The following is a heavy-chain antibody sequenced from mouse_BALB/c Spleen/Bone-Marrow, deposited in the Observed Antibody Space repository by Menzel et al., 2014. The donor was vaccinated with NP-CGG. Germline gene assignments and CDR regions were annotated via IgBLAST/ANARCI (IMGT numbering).Heavy chain of an antibody. CDR1: SYTFSNYW. Sequence: VQLQQSGTVLARPGAAVKMSCKASSYTFSNYWMHWVKQRPRQGLEWIGTIYPGNSDTTYNQKFKGKAKLTAVTSTSTAYMELSSLTNEDSAVYYCTTLARSDFDYWGQGTTLTVSS. J-gene: IGHJ2*01. D-gene: IGHD3-1*01. CDR3: TTLARSDFDY. V-gene: IGHV1-5*01. CDR2: IYPGNSDT.